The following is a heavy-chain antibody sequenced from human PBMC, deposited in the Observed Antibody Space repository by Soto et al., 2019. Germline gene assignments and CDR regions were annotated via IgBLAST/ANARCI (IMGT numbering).Heavy chain of an antibody. CDR1: GYTFTNYY. V-gene: IGHV1-46*01. Sequence: ASVKVSCKASGYTFTNYYMHWVRQAPGQGLEWMGIINSGGGSATYAQKFLGRVTLTRDTSTSTVYMDLSSLGSEDTAVYYCAREVSSDSSGYYYDYWGQGTLVTV. CDR2: INSGGGSA. CDR3: AREVSSDSSGYYYDY. J-gene: IGHJ4*02. D-gene: IGHD3-22*01.